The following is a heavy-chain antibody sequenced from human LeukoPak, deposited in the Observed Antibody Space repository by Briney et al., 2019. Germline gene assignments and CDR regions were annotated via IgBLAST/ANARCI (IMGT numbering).Heavy chain of an antibody. CDR1: GFTFSSYG. D-gene: IGHD3-3*01. J-gene: IGHJ3*02. CDR3: ARAPPEYYDFWSGAGAFDI. CDR2: LWYDGSNK. Sequence: PGRSLRLSCAASGFTFSSYGMHWVRQAPGKGLEWVAVLWYDGSNKYYADSVKGRFTISRDNSKSTLYLQMNSLRAEDTAVYYCARAPPEYYDFWSGAGAFDIWGQGTMVTVSS. V-gene: IGHV3-33*01.